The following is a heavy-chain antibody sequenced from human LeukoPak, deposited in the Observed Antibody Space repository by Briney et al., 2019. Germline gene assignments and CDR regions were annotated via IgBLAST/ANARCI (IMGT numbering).Heavy chain of an antibody. CDR1: GYTFTSYG. CDR2: ISAYNGNT. J-gene: IGHJ6*02. Sequence: GASVKLSCKASGYTFTSYGISWVRQAPGQGLEWMGWISAYNGNTNYAHKLQGRVTMTTDTSTSTAYMELRSLRSGDTAVYYCARVVEDSSGYYISYCMDVWGQGTTVTAS. D-gene: IGHD3-22*01. CDR3: ARVVEDSSGYYISYCMDV. V-gene: IGHV1-18*01.